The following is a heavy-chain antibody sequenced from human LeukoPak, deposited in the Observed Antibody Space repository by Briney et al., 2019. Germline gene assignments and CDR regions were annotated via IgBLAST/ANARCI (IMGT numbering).Heavy chain of an antibody. CDR1: GFTFSSYG. Sequence: GGSLRLSCAASGFTFSSYGMHWVRQAPGKGLEWVAVIWYDGNNKYYADSVKGRFTISRDNSKSTLYMQMNSLRAEDTAVYYCAKDYYDYVWGSSVFDYWGQGTLVTVSS. J-gene: IGHJ4*02. CDR3: AKDYYDYVWGSSVFDY. D-gene: IGHD3-16*01. CDR2: IWYDGNNK. V-gene: IGHV3-33*06.